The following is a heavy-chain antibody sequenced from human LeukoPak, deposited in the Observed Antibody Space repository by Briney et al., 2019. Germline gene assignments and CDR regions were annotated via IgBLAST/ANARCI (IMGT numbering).Heavy chain of an antibody. CDR3: ARHELSGYGDYIGAFDI. CDR2: IYHSGST. V-gene: IGHV4-30-2*01. J-gene: IGHJ3*02. CDR1: GGSISSGGYY. Sequence: PSQTLSLTCTVSGGSISSGGYYWSWIRQPPGKGLEWIGYIYHSGSTYYNPSLKSRVTISVDRSKNQFSLKLSSVTAADTSVYYCARHELSGYGDYIGAFDIWGQGTMVTVSS. D-gene: IGHD4-17*01.